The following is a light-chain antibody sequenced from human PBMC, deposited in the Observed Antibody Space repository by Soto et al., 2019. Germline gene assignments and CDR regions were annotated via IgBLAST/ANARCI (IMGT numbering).Light chain of an antibody. CDR1: QSVSSN. Sequence: EIVMTQSPATLSVSPGERATLSCRASQSVSSNLAWYQQKPGQAPRLLIYGASTRATGIPARFSGSGSGTEFTLTITSLQTDDFATYYCQQYITYSTFGQGTKVDI. CDR2: GAS. J-gene: IGKJ1*01. CDR3: QQYITYST. V-gene: IGKV3-15*01.